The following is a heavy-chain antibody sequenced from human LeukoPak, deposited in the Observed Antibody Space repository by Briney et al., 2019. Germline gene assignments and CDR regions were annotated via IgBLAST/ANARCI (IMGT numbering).Heavy chain of an antibody. J-gene: IGHJ4*02. CDR1: GFTFSTYP. CDR2: ISNSGVNT. D-gene: IGHD6-19*01. V-gene: IGHV3-23*01. Sequence: GGSLRLSCAASGFTFSTYPMSGVGQAPGRGLEWVSFISNSGVNTYYADSVKGRFTISRDNSKNTLYLQMNSLRAEDTAVYYCAKGVGTSGWFYFDYWGQGTLVTVSS. CDR3: AKGVGTSGWFYFDY.